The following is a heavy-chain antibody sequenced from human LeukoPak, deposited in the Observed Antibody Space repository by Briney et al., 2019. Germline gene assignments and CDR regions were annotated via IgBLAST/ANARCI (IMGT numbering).Heavy chain of an antibody. D-gene: IGHD5-18*01. V-gene: IGHV3-30-3*01. Sequence: GGSLRLSCAASGFTFSSYAMHWVRQAPGKGLEWVAVISYDGNNKYYADSVKGRFTISRDNSKNTLYLQMNSLRAEDTAVYYCARDLGTWIQLWTFDYWGQGTLVTVSS. CDR2: ISYDGNNK. J-gene: IGHJ4*02. CDR1: GFTFSSYA. CDR3: ARDLGTWIQLWTFDY.